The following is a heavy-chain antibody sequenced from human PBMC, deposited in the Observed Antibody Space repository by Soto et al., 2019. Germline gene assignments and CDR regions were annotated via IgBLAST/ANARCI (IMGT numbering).Heavy chain of an antibody. D-gene: IGHD1-7*01. Sequence: ESLSLTCALSGGSFTSNNWWTWVRQPPGQGLEWIGEIYRTGSTNYNPSLKSRVTISLDKSENQFSLKVTSLTAADTAVYYCAGRDPGTSVDYWGQGTLVTVYS. CDR2: IYRTGST. V-gene: IGHV4-4*02. J-gene: IGHJ4*02. CDR3: AGRDPGTSVDY. CDR1: GGSFTSNNW.